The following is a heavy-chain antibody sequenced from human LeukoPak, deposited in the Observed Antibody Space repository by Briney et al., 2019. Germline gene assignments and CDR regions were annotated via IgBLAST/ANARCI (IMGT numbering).Heavy chain of an antibody. CDR3: AKGDTAIVSYFDY. V-gene: IGHV4-38-2*02. Sequence: PSETLSLTCTVSGYSISSGYYWGWIRQPPGKGLEWIGSIYHSGSTYYNPSLKSRVTISIDTSKNQFSLKLSSVTAADTAVYYCAKGDTAIVSYFDYWGQGSLVTVSS. CDR2: IYHSGST. J-gene: IGHJ4*02. D-gene: IGHD5-18*01. CDR1: GYSISSGYY.